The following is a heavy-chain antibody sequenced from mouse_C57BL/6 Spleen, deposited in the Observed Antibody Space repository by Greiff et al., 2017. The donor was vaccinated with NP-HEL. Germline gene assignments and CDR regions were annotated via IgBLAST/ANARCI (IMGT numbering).Heavy chain of an antibody. CDR3: AREGGLYAMDY. CDR2: IYPGGGYT. V-gene: IGHV1-63*01. J-gene: IGHJ4*01. CDR1: GYTFTNYW. Sequence: QVQLKESGAELVRPGTSVKMSCKASGYTFTNYWIGWAKQRPGHGLEWIGDIYPGGGYTNYNEKFKGKATLTADKSSSTAYMQFSSLTSEDSAIYYCAREGGLYAMDYWGQGTSVTVSS.